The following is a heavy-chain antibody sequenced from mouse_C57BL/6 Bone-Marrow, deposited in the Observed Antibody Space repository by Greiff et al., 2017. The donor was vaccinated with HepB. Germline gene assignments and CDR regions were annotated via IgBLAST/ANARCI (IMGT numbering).Heavy chain of an antibody. CDR2: ISNGGGST. CDR1: GFTFSDYY. V-gene: IGHV5-12*01. Sequence: EVQLVESGGGLVQPGGSLKLSCAASGFTFSDYYMYWVRQTPEKRLEWVAYISNGGGSTYYPDTVKGRFTISRDNAKNTLYLQMSRLKSEDTAMYYCARPDLLRWGAMDYWGQGTSVTVSS. J-gene: IGHJ4*01. CDR3: ARPDLLRWGAMDY. D-gene: IGHD1-1*01.